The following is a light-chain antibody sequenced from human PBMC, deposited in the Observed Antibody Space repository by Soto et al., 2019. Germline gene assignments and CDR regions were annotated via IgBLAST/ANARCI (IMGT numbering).Light chain of an antibody. J-gene: IGKJ3*01. CDR1: QSVLYSSNNKNY. Sequence: DIVMTQSPDSLAVSLGERATVNCKSSQSVLYSSNNKNYLAWYQQRPGQPPKLLVYWASTREPGVPDRFSGSGSGTNFTPTISSLQAEDVAVYSCQQNFNTPVTFGPGTKVDV. V-gene: IGKV4-1*01. CDR2: WAS. CDR3: QQNFNTPVT.